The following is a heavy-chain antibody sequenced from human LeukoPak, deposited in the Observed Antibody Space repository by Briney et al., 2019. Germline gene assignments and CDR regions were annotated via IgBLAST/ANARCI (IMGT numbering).Heavy chain of an antibody. CDR3: ARGKDIVVVPVEADAFDI. Sequence: SVKVSCKASGGTFSSYAISWVRQAPGQGLEWMGGIIPIFGTANYAQKFQGRVTITADESTSTAYMELSSLRSEDTAVYYCARGKDIVVVPVEADAFDIWGQGTMVTVSS. V-gene: IGHV1-69*13. CDR1: GGTFSSYA. CDR2: IIPIFGTA. D-gene: IGHD2-2*01. J-gene: IGHJ3*02.